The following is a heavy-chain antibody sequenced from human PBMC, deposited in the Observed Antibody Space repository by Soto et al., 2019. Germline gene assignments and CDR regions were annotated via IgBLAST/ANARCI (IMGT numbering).Heavy chain of an antibody. V-gene: IGHV4-61*01. CDR2: ISHTGDT. J-gene: IGHJ4*02. Sequence: SETLSLTXTVSDASVWSDSYFWTWIRQPPGKGLEWIAYISHTGDTNYNPSLKSRVTISIDTSRNQFSLTVTSVTAADTAVYFCARIVVGVTVDLWGQGSLVTVSS. CDR1: DASVWSDSYF. D-gene: IGHD1-26*01. CDR3: ARIVVGVTVDL.